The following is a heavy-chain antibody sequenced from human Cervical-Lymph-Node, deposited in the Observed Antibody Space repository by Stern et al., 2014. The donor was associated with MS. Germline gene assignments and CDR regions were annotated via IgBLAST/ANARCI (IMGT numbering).Heavy chain of an antibody. J-gene: IGHJ4*02. V-gene: IGHV5-51*01. Sequence: VQLGESGPEVKKPGESLRISCKASGYSFPVFWIGWVRQMSGRGLEWLGIIYPGDAETRYSPSFQGQVTMSVDLSTTTAYLQWRSLKASDTAIYYCGRRDMSTTRYFDSWGQGTLVTVPS. CDR2: IYPGDAET. CDR3: GRRDMSTTRYFDS. CDR1: GYSFPVFW. D-gene: IGHD5-24*01.